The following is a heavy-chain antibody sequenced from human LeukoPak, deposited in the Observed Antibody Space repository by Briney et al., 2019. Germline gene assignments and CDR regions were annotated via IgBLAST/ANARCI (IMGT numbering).Heavy chain of an antibody. CDR3: AASKLEPRGWFDP. CDR2: FYYSGST. D-gene: IGHD1-1*01. V-gene: IGHV4-39*01. J-gene: IGHJ5*02. Sequence: PSETLSLTCTVSGGSISTRSYCWGWIRQPPGRGLEWIGSFYYSGSTYYNPSLRSRVTISVDTSKTQFSLKVSSVTAADPAVYYCAASKLEPRGWFDPWGQGILVTVSS. CDR1: GGSISTRSYC.